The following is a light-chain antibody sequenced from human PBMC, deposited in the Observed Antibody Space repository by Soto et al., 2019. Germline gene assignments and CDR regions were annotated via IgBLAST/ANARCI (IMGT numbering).Light chain of an antibody. CDR3: QQYNSYSDWT. CDR1: QSISTW. Sequence: DIQMTQSPSTLSASVRDRVTITCRASQSISTWLAWYQQKPGKAPKLLIYKASVLENGVPSRFSGSGSGTEFTLTISSLQPDDFAPYYCQQYNSYSDWTFGQGTKVEIK. V-gene: IGKV1-5*03. CDR2: KAS. J-gene: IGKJ1*01.